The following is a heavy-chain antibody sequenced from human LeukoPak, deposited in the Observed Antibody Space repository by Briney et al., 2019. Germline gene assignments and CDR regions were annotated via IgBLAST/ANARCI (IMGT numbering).Heavy chain of an antibody. D-gene: IGHD6-13*01. J-gene: IGHJ5*02. Sequence: GSLRLSCAASGFTFSSYAMSWVRQAPGKGLEWVSAISGSGGSTYYADSVKGRFTISRDNSKNTLYLQVNSLRAEDTAVYYCAKDGSSWYGGVWFDPWGQGTLVTVSS. CDR2: ISGSGGST. CDR1: GFTFSSYA. V-gene: IGHV3-23*01. CDR3: AKDGSSWYGGVWFDP.